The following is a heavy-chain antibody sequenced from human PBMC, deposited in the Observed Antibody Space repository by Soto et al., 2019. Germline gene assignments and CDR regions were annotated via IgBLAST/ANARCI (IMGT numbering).Heavy chain of an antibody. V-gene: IGHV3-30*18. D-gene: IGHD3-16*02. CDR2: ISYDGSNK. CDR1: GFTFSSYG. J-gene: IGHJ6*02. Sequence: QVQLVESGGGVVQPGRSLRLSCAASGFTFSSYGMHWVRQAPGKGLEWVAVISYDGSNKYYADSVKGRFTISRDNSKNTLSLQMNSLRAEDTAVYYCANELRLGELSLFSCGMDVGGQGTTVTVSS. CDR3: ANELRLGELSLFSCGMDV.